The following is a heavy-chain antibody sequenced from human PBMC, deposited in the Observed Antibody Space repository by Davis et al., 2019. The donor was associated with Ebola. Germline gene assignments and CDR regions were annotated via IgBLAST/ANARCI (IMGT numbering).Heavy chain of an antibody. V-gene: IGHV1-46*01. Sequence: ASVKVSCKASGYTFTSYGISWVRQAPGQGLEWMGVINPSAGYTHSAQSFQGRLTVTRDTSTSTVYMEVSSLTSEDTAVYYCARNPPEGGYYFYYMDVWGEGTTVTVSS. J-gene: IGHJ6*03. CDR2: INPSAGYT. CDR3: ARNPPEGGYYFYYMDV. CDR1: GYTFTSYG. D-gene: IGHD2-15*01.